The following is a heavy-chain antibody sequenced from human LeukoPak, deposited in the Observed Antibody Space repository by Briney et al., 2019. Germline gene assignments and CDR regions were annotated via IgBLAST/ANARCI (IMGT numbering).Heavy chain of an antibody. CDR2: IYYSGTT. V-gene: IGHV4-30-4*01. CDR3: ARSPYGSGSYY. Sequence: SQTLSLTCTVSGGSISSGDYYWSWLRQPPGKGLEWIGYIYYSGTTYYNPSLRRRLTISVDTSKNQFSLELTSVTAADTAVYFCARSPYGSGSYYWGQGTLVTVSS. D-gene: IGHD3-10*01. CDR1: GGSISSGDYY. J-gene: IGHJ4*02.